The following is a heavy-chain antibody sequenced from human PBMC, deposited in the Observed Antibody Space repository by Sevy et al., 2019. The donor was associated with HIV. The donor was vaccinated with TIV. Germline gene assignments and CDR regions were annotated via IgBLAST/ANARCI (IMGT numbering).Heavy chain of an antibody. CDR3: AKHHNLWSQGGFLHH. Sequence: GGSLRLSCAASGFTFSSYAIHWVRQAPGKGLEWVAVISYDGNNKYYADSVQGRFTVSRDNSKNTLYVQMNSLRAEDTAVYYCAKHHNLWSQGGFLHHRGQGTLVTVSS. V-gene: IGHV3-30*18. CDR2: ISYDGNNK. CDR1: GFTFSSYA. J-gene: IGHJ1*01. D-gene: IGHD3-10*01.